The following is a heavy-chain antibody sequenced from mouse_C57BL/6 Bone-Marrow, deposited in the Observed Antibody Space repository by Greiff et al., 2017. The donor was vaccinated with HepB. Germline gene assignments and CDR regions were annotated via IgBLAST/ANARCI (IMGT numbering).Heavy chain of an antibody. D-gene: IGHD2-1*01. J-gene: IGHJ4*01. CDR1: RFTFSTYG. V-gene: IGHV5-6*01. CDR2: ISSGGSFT. Sequence: EVQWVESGGDFVKPGGSLKLSCAASRFTFSTYGMSWVRQTPDTRLEWVATISSGGSFTYYPDSVKGRFTISRDNAKNTLYLQMSSLKSEDTAIYYCARMGGNYPYYYALDYWGQGTSVTVSS. CDR3: ARMGGNYPYYYALDY.